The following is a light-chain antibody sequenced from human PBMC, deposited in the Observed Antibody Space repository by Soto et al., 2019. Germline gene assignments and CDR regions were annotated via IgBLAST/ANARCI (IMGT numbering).Light chain of an antibody. CDR3: QQRHMWPIT. CDR2: DAY. Sequence: EVVLTQSPVTLSLSPGERATLSCRASQSFRGLLAWYQQKPGQAPRLLIYDAYNRATGIPPRFSGGGSGTDFTLTVSSLEPEDSAVYCCQQRHMWPITFGHGTRLEIK. V-gene: IGKV3-11*01. CDR1: QSFRGL. J-gene: IGKJ5*01.